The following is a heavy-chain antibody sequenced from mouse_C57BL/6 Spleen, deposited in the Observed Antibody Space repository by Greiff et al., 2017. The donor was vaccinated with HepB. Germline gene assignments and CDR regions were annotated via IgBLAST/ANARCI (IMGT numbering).Heavy chain of an antibody. J-gene: IGHJ4*01. CDR3: ARGIYYGYAMDY. CDR1: GFTFSDYG. D-gene: IGHD2-1*01. V-gene: IGHV5-17*01. CDR2: ISSGSSTI. Sequence: EVKLMESGGGLVKPGGSLKLCCAASGFTFSDYGMHWVRQAPEKGLEWVAYISSGSSTIYYADTVKGRFTISRDNAKNTLFLQMTSLRSEDTAMYYCARGIYYGYAMDYWGQGTSVTVSS.